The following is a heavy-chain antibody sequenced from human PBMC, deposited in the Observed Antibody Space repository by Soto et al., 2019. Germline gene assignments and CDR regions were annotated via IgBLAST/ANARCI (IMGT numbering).Heavy chain of an antibody. J-gene: IGHJ4*02. CDR2: TSHDGSDK. CDR1: GFNFNTYA. CDR3: ARDPVGVTKDLDY. Sequence: LRLSCAASGFNFNTYAMHWVRQAPGKGLEWVTFTSHDGSDKDYADSVRGRFTISRDNSKNTLYLQMNSLRPEDTAVYYCARDPVGVTKDLDYWGQGTLVTVSS. D-gene: IGHD1-26*01. V-gene: IGHV3-30-3*01.